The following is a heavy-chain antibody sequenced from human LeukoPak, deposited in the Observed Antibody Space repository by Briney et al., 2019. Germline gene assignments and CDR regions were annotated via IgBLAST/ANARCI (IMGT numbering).Heavy chain of an antibody. CDR1: GDSISNNSYC. J-gene: IGHJ5*02. Sequence: PSETLSLTCTVSGDSISNNSYCWGWIRQPPGKGLEWIGSGFYSGSTSYNPSLKSRVAVSVDTSRNQFSLKLSSVTAADTAVYYCAKQRVEMATITAFDPWGQGTLVTVSS. V-gene: IGHV4-39*01. CDR3: AKQRVEMATITAFDP. D-gene: IGHD5-24*01. CDR2: GFYSGST.